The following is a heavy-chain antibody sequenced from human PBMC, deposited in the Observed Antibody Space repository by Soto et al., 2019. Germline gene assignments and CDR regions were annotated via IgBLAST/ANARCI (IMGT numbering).Heavy chain of an antibody. CDR3: ARQIYDSDTGPNFQYYFDS. Sequence: GESLKISCKGSGYSFAGYWITWVRQKPGKGLEWMGRIDPSDSQTYYSPSFRGHVTISVTKSITTVFLQWSSLRASDTATYYCARQIYDSDTGPNFQYYFDSWGQGTPVTVYS. V-gene: IGHV5-10-1*01. J-gene: IGHJ4*02. D-gene: IGHD3-22*01. CDR2: IDPSDSQT. CDR1: GYSFAGYW.